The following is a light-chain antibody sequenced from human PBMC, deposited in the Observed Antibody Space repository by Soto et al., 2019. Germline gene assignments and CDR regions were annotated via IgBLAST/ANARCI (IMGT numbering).Light chain of an antibody. CDR2: EVT. Sequence: QSALTQPPSASGSPGQSVTVSCTGIGGDVRDSNYVSWYQQHPGKAPKLIIYEVTMRPSGVPDRFSGSKAGNTASLTVSGLQDEDEDDYYCLAGNDNRVFGSGTKLTVL. J-gene: IGLJ1*01. CDR3: LAGNDNRV. CDR1: GGDVRDSNY. V-gene: IGLV2-8*01.